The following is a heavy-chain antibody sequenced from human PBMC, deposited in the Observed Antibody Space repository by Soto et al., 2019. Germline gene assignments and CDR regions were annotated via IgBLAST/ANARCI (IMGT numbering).Heavy chain of an antibody. CDR2: IKSKAYGGTT. J-gene: IGHJ4*02. CDR3: TRDGECTYGYFDN. V-gene: IGHV3-49*04. D-gene: IGHD3-10*01. Sequence: GGTLRLSCTTSEFIFGDYAMSWVRQAPGKGLEWVGLIKSKAYGGTTEYAASVKGRFTISRDDSKSIAYLQMNSLKTDDTAVYYCTRDGECTYGYFDNWGQGTLVTSPQ. CDR1: EFIFGDYA.